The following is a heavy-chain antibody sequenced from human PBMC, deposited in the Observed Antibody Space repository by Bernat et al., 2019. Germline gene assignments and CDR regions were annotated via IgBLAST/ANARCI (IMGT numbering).Heavy chain of an antibody. J-gene: IGHJ3*02. V-gene: IGHV1-69*01. CDR2: IIPIFGTA. CDR3: ARVLRFLEWTSWRIAFDI. Sequence: QVQLVQSGAEVKKPGSSVKVSCKASGGTFSSYAISWVRQAPGRGLEWMGGIIPIFGTANYAQKFQGRVTITADESTSTAYMELSSLRSEDTAVYYCARVLRFLEWTSWRIAFDIWGQGTMVTVSS. D-gene: IGHD3-3*01. CDR1: GGTFSSYA.